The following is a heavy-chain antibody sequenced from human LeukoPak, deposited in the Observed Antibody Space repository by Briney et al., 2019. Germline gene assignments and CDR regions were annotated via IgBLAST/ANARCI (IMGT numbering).Heavy chain of an antibody. V-gene: IGHV3-21*01. CDR3: ARETISLYYMDV. J-gene: IGHJ6*03. CDR1: RFTLRSYS. Sequence: PGGSLRLSCAASRFTLRSYSMQWVRQAPGKGLEWVSSISSGPNYKDYADSVKGRFTVSRDDARDSVYLQMNSLKVEDTAVYYCARETISLYYMDVWGKGTTVTVSS. CDR2: ISSGPNYK. D-gene: IGHD1/OR15-1a*01.